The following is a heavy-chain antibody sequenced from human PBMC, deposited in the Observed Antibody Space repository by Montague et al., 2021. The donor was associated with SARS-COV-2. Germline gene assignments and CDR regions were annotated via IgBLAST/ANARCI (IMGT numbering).Heavy chain of an antibody. CDR3: ARGCLSYFGAGSHCYGMDV. V-gene: IGHV4-59*01. D-gene: IGHD3-10*01. J-gene: IGHJ6*02. CDR1: GTSITSYY. Sequence: SETLSLTCSVSGTSITSYYWNWIRQPPGKGLEWIGYISDSGSTNXSPSLKSRVTMSVDTSKNQMPLELTSVTAADTAVYYCARGCLSYFGAGSHCYGMDVWGQGTTVTVSS. CDR2: ISDSGST.